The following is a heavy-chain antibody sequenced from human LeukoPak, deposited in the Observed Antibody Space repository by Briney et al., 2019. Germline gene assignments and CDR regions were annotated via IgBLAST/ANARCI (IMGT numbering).Heavy chain of an antibody. V-gene: IGHV1-2*02. CDR1: GYTFTDYY. CDR3: ARQSGTYWGLDY. D-gene: IGHD1-26*01. J-gene: IGHJ4*02. CDR2: MNVKTGAT. Sequence: ASVKVSCNASGYTFTDYYIHWVRQAPGHGLEWLGWMNVKTGATSPAQKFPGRFTMTRDTSIGTASLEFSSLTSGDTAVYYCARQSGTYWGLDYWGQGTLVTVSS.